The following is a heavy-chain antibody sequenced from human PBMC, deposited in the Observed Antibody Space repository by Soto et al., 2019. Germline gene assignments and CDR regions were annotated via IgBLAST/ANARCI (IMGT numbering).Heavy chain of an antibody. CDR2: ISGSGGST. V-gene: IGHV3-23*01. CDR3: AKQDYGDVYYFAY. Sequence: GGSLRLSCAASGFTFSSYAMSWVRQAPGKGLEWVSAISGSGGSTYYADSVKGRFTISRDNSKNTLYLQMNCLRAEDTAVYYSAKQDYGDVYYFAYWGQGTLVTVSS. CDR1: GFTFSSYA. D-gene: IGHD4-17*01. J-gene: IGHJ4*02.